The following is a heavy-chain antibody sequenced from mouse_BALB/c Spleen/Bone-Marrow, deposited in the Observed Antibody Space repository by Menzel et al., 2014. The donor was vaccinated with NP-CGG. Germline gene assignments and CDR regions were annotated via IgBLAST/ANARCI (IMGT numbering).Heavy chain of an antibody. CDR3: ARGTFDY. CDR1: GYTFTDYY. V-gene: IGHV1S81*02. J-gene: IGHJ2*01. CDR2: INPSNGRT. Sequence: VKLVESGPELVKPGASVKISCKASGYTFTDYYINWVKQKPGQGLEWIGEINPSNGRTNYNEKFKSKATLTVDKSSSTAYMQLSSLTSEDSAVYYCARGTFDYWGQGTTLTVSS.